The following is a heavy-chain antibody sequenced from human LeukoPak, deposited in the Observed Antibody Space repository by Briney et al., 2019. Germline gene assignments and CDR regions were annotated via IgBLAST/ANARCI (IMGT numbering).Heavy chain of an antibody. Sequence: PSETLSLTCTVSGGSISSSSYYWGWIRQPPGKGLEWIGSIYYSGSTYYNPSLKSRVTISVDTSKNQFSLKLSSVTAADTAVYYCARVYDSSGYYFYFDYWGQGTLVTVSS. V-gene: IGHV4-39*07. J-gene: IGHJ4*02. CDR3: ARVYDSSGYYFYFDY. CDR2: IYYSGST. CDR1: GGSISSSSYY. D-gene: IGHD3-22*01.